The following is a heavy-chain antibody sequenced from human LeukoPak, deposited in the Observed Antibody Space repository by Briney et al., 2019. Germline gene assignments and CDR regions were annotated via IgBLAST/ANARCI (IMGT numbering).Heavy chain of an antibody. J-gene: IGHJ4*02. CDR1: GFTFSGSA. D-gene: IGHD2-2*01. CDR2: IRSEANSYAT. CDR3: TRPRSSTSWDFDY. V-gene: IGHV3-73*01. Sequence: GGSLRLSCAASGFTFSGSAMHWVRQASGKGLEWVGRIRSEANSYATAYAASVKGRFTISRDDSKNTAYLQMNSLKTEDTAVYYCTRPRSSTSWDFDYWGQGTLVTVSS.